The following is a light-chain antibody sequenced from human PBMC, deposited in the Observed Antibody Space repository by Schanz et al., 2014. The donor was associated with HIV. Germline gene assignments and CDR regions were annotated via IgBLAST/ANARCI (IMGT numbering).Light chain of an antibody. CDR1: QSLSSSY. CDR3: QQFGTSPKT. Sequence: EIVLTQSPGSLSLSPGGRATLSCGASQSLSSSYLAWYQQKRDQPPRLVIYATSTRAAGIPDRFSGTGSGTDFTLTISRLEPEDFAVYYCQQFGTSPKTFGQGTKLDIK. J-gene: IGKJ2*01. V-gene: IGKV3-20*01. CDR2: ATS.